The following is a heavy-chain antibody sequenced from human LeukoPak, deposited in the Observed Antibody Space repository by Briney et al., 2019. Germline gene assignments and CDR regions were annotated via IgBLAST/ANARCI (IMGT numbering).Heavy chain of an antibody. D-gene: IGHD1-1*01. CDR2: INHSGST. CDR3: ASRTATAEVDY. V-gene: IGHV4-34*01. CDR1: GGSFSGYY. J-gene: IGHJ4*02. Sequence: PSETLSLTCAVYGGSFSGYYWSWIRQPPGKGLEWIGEINHSGSTNYNPSLKSRVTISVDTSKNQFSLKLSSVTAADTAVYYCASRTATAEVDYWGQGTLVTVSS.